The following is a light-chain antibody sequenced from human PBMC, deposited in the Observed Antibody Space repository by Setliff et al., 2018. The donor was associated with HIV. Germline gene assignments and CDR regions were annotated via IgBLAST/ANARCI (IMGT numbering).Light chain of an antibody. CDR3: AAWDDSLSGVV. J-gene: IGLJ2*01. CDR1: SSNIGTNY. V-gene: IGLV1-47*01. Sequence: QSVLTQPPSASGTPGQRVTISCSGSSSNIGTNYVYWYQQLPGTAPKLLIYRNNQRPSGVPDRFSGSKSGTSASLAISGLRSEDEADYYCAAWDDSLSGVVFGGGTKV. CDR2: RNN.